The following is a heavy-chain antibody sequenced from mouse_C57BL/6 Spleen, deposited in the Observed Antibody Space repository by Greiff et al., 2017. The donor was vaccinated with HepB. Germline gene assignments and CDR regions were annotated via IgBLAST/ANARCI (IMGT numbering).Heavy chain of an antibody. D-gene: IGHD1-1*01. J-gene: IGHJ3*01. V-gene: IGHV3-6*01. CDR2: ISYDGSN. CDR3: ARGGYYGSSHAWFAY. CDR1: GYSITSGYY. Sequence: VQLKESGPGLVKPSQSLSLTCSVTGYSITSGYYWNWIRQFPGNKLEWMGYISYDGSNNYNPSLKNRISITRDTSKNQFFLKLNSVTTEDTATYYCARGGYYGSSHAWFAYWGQRTLVTVSA.